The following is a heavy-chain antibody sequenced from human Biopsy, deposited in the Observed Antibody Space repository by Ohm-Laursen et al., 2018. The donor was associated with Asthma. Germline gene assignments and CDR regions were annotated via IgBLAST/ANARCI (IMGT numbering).Heavy chain of an antibody. Sequence: SETLSLTCAVYGGSFSGYYWSWIHQPPGKGLEWIGEINHSGSTNYNPSLKSRVTISVDTSKNQFSLRLNSVTAADTAVYYCARGPNYHGSGRAPIGMDVWGQGTTVTVSS. D-gene: IGHD3-10*01. CDR3: ARGPNYHGSGRAPIGMDV. J-gene: IGHJ6*02. CDR2: INHSGST. CDR1: GGSFSGYY. V-gene: IGHV4-34*01.